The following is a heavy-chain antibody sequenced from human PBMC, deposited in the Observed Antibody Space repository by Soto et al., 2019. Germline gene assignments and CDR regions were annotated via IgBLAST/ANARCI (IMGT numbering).Heavy chain of an antibody. D-gene: IGHD2-2*01. CDR3: ARTSRRRYCSSTSCYNYGMDV. V-gene: IGHV4-30-4*01. CDR2: IYYSGST. J-gene: IGHJ6*02. Sequence: QVQLQESGPGLVKPSQTLSLTCTVSGGSISSGDYYWSWIRQPPGKGLEWIGYIYYSGSTYYNPSLNSRVTISVDTSKNQFSLKLSSVTAADTAVYYCARTSRRRYCSSTSCYNYGMDVWGQGTSVTVSS. CDR1: GGSISSGDYY.